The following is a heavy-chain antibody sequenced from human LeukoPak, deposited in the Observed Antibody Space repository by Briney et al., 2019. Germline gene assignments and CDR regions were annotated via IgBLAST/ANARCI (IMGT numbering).Heavy chain of an antibody. CDR3: AREFDSYGYNYFDY. D-gene: IGHD5-18*01. Sequence: ASVKVSCKASGYTFTNYGISWVRQAPGQGLEWMGWISAYNGNTNYAQKLQGRVTMTTDTSTSTAYMELRSLRSDDTAVYYCAREFDSYGYNYFDYWGQGTLVTVSS. J-gene: IGHJ4*02. CDR1: GYTFTNYG. V-gene: IGHV1-18*01. CDR2: ISAYNGNT.